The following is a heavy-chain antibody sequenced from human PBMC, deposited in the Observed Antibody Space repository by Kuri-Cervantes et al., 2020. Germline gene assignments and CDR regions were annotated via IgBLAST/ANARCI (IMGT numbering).Heavy chain of an antibody. V-gene: IGHV1-8*01. CDR2: MNPNSGNT. D-gene: IGHD3-10*01. CDR1: GYTFTRYD. Sequence: ASVKVSCKASGYTFTRYDINWVRQATGQGLEWMGWMNPNSGNTGYAQKFQGRVTMARNTSISTAYMELSSLRAEDTAVYYCARGSFGEFDYWGQGTLVTVSS. CDR3: ARGSFGEFDY. J-gene: IGHJ4*02.